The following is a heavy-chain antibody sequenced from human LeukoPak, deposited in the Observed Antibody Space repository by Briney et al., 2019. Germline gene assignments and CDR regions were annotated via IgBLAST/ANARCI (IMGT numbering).Heavy chain of an antibody. D-gene: IGHD3-22*01. CDR1: GFTFTTYW. CDR3: ARDYYDSSGYPYYFDY. Sequence: GGSLRLSCAASGFTFTTYWMSWVRQAPGKGLEWVSVIYSGGSTYYADSVKGRFTISRDNSKNTLYLQMNSLRAEDTAVYYCARDYYDSSGYPYYFDYWGQGTLVTVSS. V-gene: IGHV3-53*01. CDR2: IYSGGST. J-gene: IGHJ4*02.